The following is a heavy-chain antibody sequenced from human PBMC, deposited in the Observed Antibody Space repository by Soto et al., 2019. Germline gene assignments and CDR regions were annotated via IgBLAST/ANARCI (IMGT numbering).Heavy chain of an antibody. D-gene: IGHD6-13*01. CDR1: GGSFSGYY. Sequence: SETLSLTCAVYGGSFSGYYWSWIRQPPRKGLEWIGEINHSGSTNYNPSLKSRVTISVDTSKNQFSLKLSSVTAADTAVYYCAIGGQQLVSFGMDVWGQGTTVTVSS. V-gene: IGHV4-34*01. J-gene: IGHJ6*02. CDR3: AIGGQQLVSFGMDV. CDR2: INHSGST.